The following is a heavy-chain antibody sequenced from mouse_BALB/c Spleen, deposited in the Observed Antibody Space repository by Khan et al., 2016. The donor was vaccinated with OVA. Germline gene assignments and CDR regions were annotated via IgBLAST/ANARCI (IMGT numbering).Heavy chain of an antibody. V-gene: IGHV1S137*01. D-gene: IGHD2-1*01. CDR3: ASGGGNCRFAY. CDR2: ISPCSGYA. CDR1: GYTFTDYC. Sequence: VQLQESGAELVRPGASVKISCKASGYTFTDYCMHWVKQSPAQGLEWIGDISPCSGYADYNQKFKGTATLTVDTSSSTAYMQLASLTSEDSASYYCASGGGNCRFAYWGQGTLVTGSA. J-gene: IGHJ3*01.